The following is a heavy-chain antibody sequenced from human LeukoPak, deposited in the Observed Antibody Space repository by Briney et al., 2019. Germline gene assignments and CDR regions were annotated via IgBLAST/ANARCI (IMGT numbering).Heavy chain of an antibody. CDR2: ITGSGDTI. J-gene: IGHJ4*02. Sequence: GGSLRLSCSASGFTFSSYEMNWVRQAPGKGLEWISYITGSGDTIYYADSVKGRFTISRDNAKNSLFLQMNSLAADDTAVYYCARERTTIVSGTTIGAYWGQGTLVTVSS. CDR3: ARERTTIVSGTTIGAY. CDR1: GFTFSSYE. D-gene: IGHD2/OR15-2a*01. V-gene: IGHV3-48*03.